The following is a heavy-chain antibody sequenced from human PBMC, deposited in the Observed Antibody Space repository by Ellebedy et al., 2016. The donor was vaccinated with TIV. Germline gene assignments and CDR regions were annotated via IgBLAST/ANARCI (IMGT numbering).Heavy chain of an antibody. J-gene: IGHJ4*02. Sequence: GESLKISCAASGFTFSSYGMHWVRQAPGKGLEWVAVIWYDGGNKYYADTVKGRFTISRDNSKNTLYLQMNSLRAEDTAVYHCARDRDVGSYCFDCWGQGTLVTVSS. CDR1: GFTFSSYG. CDR3: ARDRDVGSYCFDC. D-gene: IGHD1-26*01. V-gene: IGHV3-33*01. CDR2: IWYDGGNK.